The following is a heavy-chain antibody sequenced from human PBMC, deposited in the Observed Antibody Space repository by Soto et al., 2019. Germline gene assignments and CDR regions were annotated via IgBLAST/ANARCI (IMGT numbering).Heavy chain of an antibody. CDR1: GGSISSSSYY. CDR3: ARHKTTAAAVAE. Sequence: SETLSGTCTVSGGSISSSSYYWGWIRQPPGKGLEWIGSIYYSGSTYYNPSLKSRVTISVDTSKNQFSLKLSSVTAADTAVYYCARHKTTAAAVAEWGQGTLVTVSS. V-gene: IGHV4-39*01. CDR2: IYYSGST. D-gene: IGHD6-13*01. J-gene: IGHJ4*02.